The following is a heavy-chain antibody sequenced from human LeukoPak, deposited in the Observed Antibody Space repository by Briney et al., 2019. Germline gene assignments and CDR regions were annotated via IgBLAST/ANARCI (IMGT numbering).Heavy chain of an antibody. Sequence: PGGSLRLSCAASGFTFSSYAMSWVRQAPGKGLEWVSAISGSGGSTYYADSVKGRFTISRDNAKNSLYLQMNSLRAEDTAVYYCARDVLAGAYFDYWGQGTLVTVSS. CDR3: ARDVLAGAYFDY. CDR2: ISGSGGST. D-gene: IGHD6-19*01. V-gene: IGHV3-23*01. CDR1: GFTFSSYA. J-gene: IGHJ4*02.